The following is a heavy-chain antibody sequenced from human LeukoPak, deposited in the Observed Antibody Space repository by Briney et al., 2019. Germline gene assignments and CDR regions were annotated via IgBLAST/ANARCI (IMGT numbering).Heavy chain of an antibody. D-gene: IGHD5-12*01. CDR1: GYTFTSYY. CDR3: ARVRRGYSGYDPDYYYYMDV. J-gene: IGHJ6*03. CDR2: INPSGGST. Sequence: GASVKVSCKASGYTFTSYYMHWVRLAPGQGLEWMGIINPSGGSTSYAQKFQGRVTMTRDMSTSTVYMELSSLRSEDTAVYYCARVRRGYSGYDPDYYYYMDVWGKGTTVTVSS. V-gene: IGHV1-46*01.